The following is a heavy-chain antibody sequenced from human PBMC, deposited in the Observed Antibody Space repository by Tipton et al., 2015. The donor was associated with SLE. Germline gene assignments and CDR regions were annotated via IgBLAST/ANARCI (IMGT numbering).Heavy chain of an antibody. J-gene: IGHJ4*02. Sequence: GSLRLSCAASGFTFSTYSMNWVRQAPGKGLEWVSYISSSGSMIYYADSVRGRFTISRDNAKNSLYLQMNSLRAEDSALYYCARILEGDNGIDYWGQGTLVTVSS. D-gene: IGHD1-1*01. CDR3: ARILEGDNGIDY. CDR2: ISSSGSMI. CDR1: GFTFSTYS. V-gene: IGHV3-48*04.